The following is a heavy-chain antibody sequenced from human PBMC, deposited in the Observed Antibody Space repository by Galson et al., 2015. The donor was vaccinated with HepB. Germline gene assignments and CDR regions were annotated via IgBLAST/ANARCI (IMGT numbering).Heavy chain of an antibody. D-gene: IGHD2-15*01. V-gene: IGHV1-69*13. CDR3: ARGARAADYFDY. CDR2: IIPIFGTA. Sequence: SVKVSCKASGGTFSSYAISWVRQAPGQGLEWMGGIIPIFGTANYAQKFQGRVTITADESTSTAYMELSSLRSEDTAVYYCARGARAADYFDYWGQGTLVTVSS. CDR1: GGTFSSYA. J-gene: IGHJ4*02.